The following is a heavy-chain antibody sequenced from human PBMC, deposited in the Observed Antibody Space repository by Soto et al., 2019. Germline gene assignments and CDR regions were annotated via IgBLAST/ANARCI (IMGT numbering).Heavy chain of an antibody. CDR2: IYYSGST. CDR1: NGSISSYY. D-gene: IGHD2-15*01. V-gene: IGHV4-59*08. Sequence: SETLSLTCTVSNGSISSYYWSWIRQPPGKGLEWIGYIYYSGSTNYNPSLKSRVTISVDTSKNQFSLSLTSVTAADTAVYYCARYGSGECNRGSCYSPYDYWGQGTLVTVSS. CDR3: ARYGSGECNRGSCYSPYDY. J-gene: IGHJ4*02.